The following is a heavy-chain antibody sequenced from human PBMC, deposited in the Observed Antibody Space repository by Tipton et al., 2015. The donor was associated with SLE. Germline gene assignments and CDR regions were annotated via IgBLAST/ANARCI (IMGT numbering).Heavy chain of an antibody. V-gene: IGHV3-23*01. J-gene: IGHJ4*02. CDR1: GFTFSSYW. CDR2: ISGSGGST. Sequence: GSLRLSCAASGFTFSSYWMHWVRQAPGKGLEWVSAISGSGGSTYYADSVKGRFTISRDNSKNTLYLQMNSLRAEDTAVYYCANRGYSYGPYYFDYWGQGTLVTVSS. D-gene: IGHD5-18*01. CDR3: ANRGYSYGPYYFDY.